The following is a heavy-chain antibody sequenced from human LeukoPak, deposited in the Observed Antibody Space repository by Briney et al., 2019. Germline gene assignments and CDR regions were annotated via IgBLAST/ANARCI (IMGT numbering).Heavy chain of an antibody. J-gene: IGHJ4*02. CDR3: AKDHLPYYYDSSGYSDY. Sequence: GGSLRLSCAASGFTFSSYWMSWVRQAPGKGLEWVANIKQDGSEKYYVDSVKGRFTISRDNAKNSLYLQMNSLRAEDTAVYYCAKDHLPYYYDSSGYSDYWGQGTLVTVSS. CDR2: IKQDGSEK. D-gene: IGHD3-22*01. V-gene: IGHV3-7*05. CDR1: GFTFSSYW.